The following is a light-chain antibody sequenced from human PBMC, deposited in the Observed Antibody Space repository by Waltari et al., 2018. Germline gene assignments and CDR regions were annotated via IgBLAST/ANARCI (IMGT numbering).Light chain of an antibody. CDR2: DVN. CDR3: CSYAGSAISV. CDR1: TSDAGKYNL. Sequence: QSALTQTAAVSGSPGQSITISCTGTTSDAGKYNLVSWYQQHPGKAPTLIIYDVNKRPAGVSNRLSGSKSGNTASLTISGLQAADEAEYYCCSYAGSAISVFGGGTKLTVL. V-gene: IGLV2-23*02. J-gene: IGLJ3*02.